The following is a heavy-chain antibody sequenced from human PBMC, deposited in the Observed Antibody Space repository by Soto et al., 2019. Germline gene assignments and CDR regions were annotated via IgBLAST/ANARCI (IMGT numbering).Heavy chain of an antibody. CDR2: IFHTGST. D-gene: IGHD2-21*02. Sequence: QVQLQESGPGLVKPSETLSLTCAVSGGSLTNYYWSWIRQPPGKGLEWIGYIFHTGSTNYNPSLRSRLTISIDTSKTQFSLKLTSVTAADTAVYYCARVGEDRLVTGNWYFDLWGRGSLVTVSS. J-gene: IGHJ2*01. V-gene: IGHV4-59*01. CDR1: GGSLTNYY. CDR3: ARVGEDRLVTGNWYFDL.